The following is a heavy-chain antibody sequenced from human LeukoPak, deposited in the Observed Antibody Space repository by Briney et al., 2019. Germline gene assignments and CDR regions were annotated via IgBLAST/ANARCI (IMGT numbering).Heavy chain of an antibody. J-gene: IGHJ4*02. V-gene: IGHV1-18*01. CDR3: AGSLGYCTSNVCYLKY. CDR1: GYTFTSYG. Sequence: ASVKVSCKASGYTFTSYGINWVRQAPGQGLEWMGWISAYNGNTNYAQKFQGRVTMTTDTYTNTAYMELRSLRSDDTAVYYCAGSLGYCTSNVCYLKYWGQGTLVTVSS. D-gene: IGHD2-8*01. CDR2: ISAYNGNT.